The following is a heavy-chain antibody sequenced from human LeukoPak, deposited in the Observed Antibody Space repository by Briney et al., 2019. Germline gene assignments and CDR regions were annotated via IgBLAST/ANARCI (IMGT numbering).Heavy chain of an antibody. J-gene: IGHJ5*02. D-gene: IGHD3-16*01. CDR2: IIPIFGTA. CDR3: AIWGDWFDP. V-gene: IGHV1-69*05. Sequence: SVKVSCKTSGYTFSDYYIHWVRQAPGQGLEWMGGIIPIFGTANYAQKFQGRVTITTDESTSTAYRELSSLRSEDTAVYYCAIWGDWFDPWGQGTLVTVSS. CDR1: GYTFSDYY.